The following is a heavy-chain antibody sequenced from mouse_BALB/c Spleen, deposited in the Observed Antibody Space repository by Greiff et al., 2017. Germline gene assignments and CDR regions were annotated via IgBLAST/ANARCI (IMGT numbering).Heavy chain of an antibody. J-gene: IGHJ3*01. CDR2: ILPGSGST. V-gene: IGHV1-9*01. D-gene: IGHD2-2*01. CDR3: ARTPYGYDFAY. CDR1: GYTFSSYW. Sequence: QVQLQQSGAELMKPGASVKISCKATGYTFSSYWIEWVKQRPGHGLEWIGEILPGSGSTNYNEKFKGKATFTADTSSNTAYMQLSSLTSEDSAVYYCARTPYGYDFAYWGQGTLVTVSA.